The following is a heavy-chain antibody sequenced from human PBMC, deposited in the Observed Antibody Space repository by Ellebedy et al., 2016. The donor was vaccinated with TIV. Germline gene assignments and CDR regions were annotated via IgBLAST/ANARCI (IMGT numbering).Heavy chain of an antibody. Sequence: GESLKISCAASGFTFSNYWMNWVRQAPGKGLEWVSTISTSSSYTKCADSVKGRFTVSRDDAKNSLYLHMNSLKAEDTAVYYCVRTGRPWFDYWGQGTLVTVSS. J-gene: IGHJ4*02. CDR2: ISTSSSYT. V-gene: IGHV3-21*06. CDR3: VRTGRPWFDY. D-gene: IGHD2-8*02. CDR1: GFTFSNYW.